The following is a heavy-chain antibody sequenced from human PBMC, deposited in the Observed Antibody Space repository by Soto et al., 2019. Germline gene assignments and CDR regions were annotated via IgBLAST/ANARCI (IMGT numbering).Heavy chain of an antibody. CDR1: GGSISSYY. CDR3: ARLTDCGGDCPLFDY. D-gene: IGHD2-21*02. Sequence: PSETLSLTCTVSGGSISSYYWSWIRQPPGKGLEWIDYSYYNGSTNYNPSLKSRVTISVDTSKNQFSLKLSSVTAADTAVYYCARLTDCGGDCPLFDYWGQGTLVTVSS. CDR2: SYYNGST. J-gene: IGHJ4*02. V-gene: IGHV4-59*01.